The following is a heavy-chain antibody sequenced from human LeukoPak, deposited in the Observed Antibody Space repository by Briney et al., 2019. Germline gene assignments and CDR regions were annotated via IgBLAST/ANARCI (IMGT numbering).Heavy chain of an antibody. D-gene: IGHD4-11*01. CDR1: GYSFTSYW. V-gene: IGHV5-51*01. Sequence: GESLKISCKGSGYSFTSYWIGWVRQMPGKGLEWMGIIYPGDSDTRYSPSFQGQVTISADKSISTAYLQWSSLKASDTAMYCCAKPMGRVNDYSNYYSWGQGTLVTVSS. CDR2: IYPGDSDT. J-gene: IGHJ4*02. CDR3: AKPMGRVNDYSNYYS.